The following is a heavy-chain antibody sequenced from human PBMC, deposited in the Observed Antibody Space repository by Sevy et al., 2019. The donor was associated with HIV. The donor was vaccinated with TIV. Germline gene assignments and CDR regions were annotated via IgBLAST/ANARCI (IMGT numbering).Heavy chain of an antibody. CDR3: EREVYDIMTGYSGGMDV. CDR2: VDDSGRT. CDR1: GGSINSFY. V-gene: IGHV4-59*01. Sequence: SETLSLICTVSGGSINSFYWNWIRQSPGKGLEWIGYVDDSGRTNSNPSFKSRVTISKDMSQNQVSLKLTSVTAADTAVYYCEREVYDIMTGYSGGMDVWGQGTTVTVSS. D-gene: IGHD3-9*01. J-gene: IGHJ6*02.